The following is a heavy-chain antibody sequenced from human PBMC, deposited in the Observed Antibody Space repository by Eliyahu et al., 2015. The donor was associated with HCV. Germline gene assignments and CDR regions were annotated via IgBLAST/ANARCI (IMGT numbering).Heavy chain of an antibody. CDR3: ARWVNPRGGLFFDH. CDR2: VSYXGFR. V-gene: IGHV4-59*01. J-gene: IGHJ4*02. CDR1: GGSIXRAX. Sequence: QVQLQESGPGLVKPSETLSLTCXVTGGSIXRAXWXWXRXAPGRGLXWIGSVSYXGFRNYNSSLKSRVTISVGTSKNQFSLKLTTVTAADTAVYYCARWVNPRGGLFFDHWGPGTLVTASP. D-gene: IGHD3-16*01.